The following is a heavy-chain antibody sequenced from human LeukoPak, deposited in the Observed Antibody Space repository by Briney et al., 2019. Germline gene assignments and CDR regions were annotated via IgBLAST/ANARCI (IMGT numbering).Heavy chain of an antibody. CDR3: ARQYGSGSAYTPVVDL. D-gene: IGHD3-10*01. J-gene: IGHJ4*02. V-gene: IGHV4-39*01. Sequence: SETLSLTCTVSGGSISSHYYWIWIRQPPGKGLEWIGSIYYSGSTYYNPSLKSRVTISVDTSKNQFSLKLSSLTAAETAVYYCARQYGSGSAYTPVVDLWGWGTLVTVPS. CDR1: GGSISSHYY. CDR2: IYYSGST.